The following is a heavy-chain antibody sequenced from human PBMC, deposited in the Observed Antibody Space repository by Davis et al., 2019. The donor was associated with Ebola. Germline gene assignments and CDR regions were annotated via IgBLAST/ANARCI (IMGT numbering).Heavy chain of an antibody. CDR1: GYTFTGYY. CDR3: TRGGLLWFGESVGDWIFEL. CDR2: LNPNSGGT. J-gene: IGHJ2*01. V-gene: IGHV1-2*06. Sequence: ASVKVSCKASGYTFTGYYMHWVRQAPGQGLEWMGRLNPNSGGTNYAHKFQGRVTMTRDTSIITAYMELTRLTSDDTAVYYCTRGGLLWFGESVGDWIFELWGRGTLVTVSS. D-gene: IGHD3-10*01.